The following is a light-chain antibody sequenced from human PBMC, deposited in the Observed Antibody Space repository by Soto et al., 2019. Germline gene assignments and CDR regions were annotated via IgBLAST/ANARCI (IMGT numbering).Light chain of an antibody. Sequence: EIALTQSPGTLSLSPGERATLSCSASQSVNSSYLAWYKQKPGQAPRLLIYGASSSTTGIPDKFSGSGSGTDVTLKISRLGREELAVYYCQQYGSSPPTVGPGTKLDIK. J-gene: IGKJ3*01. V-gene: IGKV3-20*01. CDR3: QQYGSSPPT. CDR1: QSVNSSY. CDR2: GAS.